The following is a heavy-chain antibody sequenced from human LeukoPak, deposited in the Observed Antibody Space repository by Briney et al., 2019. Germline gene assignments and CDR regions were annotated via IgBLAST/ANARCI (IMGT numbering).Heavy chain of an antibody. CDR3: TRDPPPFI. V-gene: IGHV3-49*04. CDR2: IRSKASGGTA. CDR1: GFXFGDYA. J-gene: IGHJ4*02. Sequence: GRSLRLSCIGSGFXFGDYAISWVRQAPGKGLEWVGFIRSKASGGTAEYAASVKGRFIISRDDSKSIAYLQMNSLKTEDTAVYYCTRDPPPFIWGQGTLVTVSS.